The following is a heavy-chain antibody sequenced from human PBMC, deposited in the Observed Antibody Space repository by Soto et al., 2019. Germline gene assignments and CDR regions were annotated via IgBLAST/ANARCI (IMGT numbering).Heavy chain of an antibody. CDR1: GFTVSSNY. CDR3: ASSSGGYCTNGVCYSYYMDV. CDR2: IYSGGST. Sequence: GVSLRLSCAASGFTVSSNYMSWVRQAPGKGLEWVSVIYSGGSTYYADSVKGRFTISRHNSKNTLYLQMNSLRAEDTAVYYCASSSGGYCTNGVCYSYYMDVWGKGTTVTVSS. D-gene: IGHD2-8*01. J-gene: IGHJ6*03. V-gene: IGHV3-53*04.